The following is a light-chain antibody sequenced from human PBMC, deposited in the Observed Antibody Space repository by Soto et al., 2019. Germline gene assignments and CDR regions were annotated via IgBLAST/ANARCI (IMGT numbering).Light chain of an antibody. Sequence: EIVSTQSPGTLSLSPGERGTLSCRPSQSVNGRLAWYQQKPGRSPTLLIHAVSNRASAAPDRFSGRGSGTDFTLVIDRVEPEDFAVYYCQQYGGSPITFGQGTRLEIK. CDR3: QQYGGSPIT. V-gene: IGKV3-20*01. CDR1: QSVNGR. CDR2: AVS. J-gene: IGKJ5*01.